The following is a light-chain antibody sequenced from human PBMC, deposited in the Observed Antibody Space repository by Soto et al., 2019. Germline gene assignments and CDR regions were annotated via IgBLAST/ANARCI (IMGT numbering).Light chain of an antibody. CDR2: GAS. CDR3: YHCGGSQP. V-gene: IGKV3-20*01. CDR1: QSISSSN. Sequence: EIVLTQSPGTLSLSPGERATLSCRASQSISSSNLVWYQQKPGQAPRLLIYGASSRATGNPDRFSGSGSGTDLTITISSLEPEDFAEYFCYHCGGSQPFGQGTKLETK. J-gene: IGKJ1*01.